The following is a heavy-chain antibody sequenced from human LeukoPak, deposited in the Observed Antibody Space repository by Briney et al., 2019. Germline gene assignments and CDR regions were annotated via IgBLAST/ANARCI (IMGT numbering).Heavy chain of an antibody. Sequence: GESLKISCKGSGYNFPNYWIAWVRQMPGKGLEWMGIVYPGDSDTKYSPSFEGQVTISADKSINTAYLQLKSLQASDTATYYCARGRTTGVVTPGDSWGQGTLVTVSS. V-gene: IGHV5-51*01. CDR1: GYNFPNYW. D-gene: IGHD2-21*02. CDR3: ARGRTTGVVTPGDS. J-gene: IGHJ4*02. CDR2: VYPGDSDT.